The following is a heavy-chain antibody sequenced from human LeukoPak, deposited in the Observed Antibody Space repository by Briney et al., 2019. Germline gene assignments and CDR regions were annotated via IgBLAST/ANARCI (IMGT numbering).Heavy chain of an antibody. CDR1: GFTFSDYY. CDR2: ISSSGSTI. D-gene: IGHD3-22*01. V-gene: IGHV3-11*04. Sequence: GGSLRLSCAASGFTFSDYYMSWIRQAPGKGLEWVSYISSSGSTIYYADSVKGRFTISRDNAKNSLYLQMNSLRAEDTAVYYCARRDSSGYYYMDYYYYYYMDVWGQGTTVTVSS. CDR3: ARRDSSGYYYMDYYYYYYMDV. J-gene: IGHJ6*03.